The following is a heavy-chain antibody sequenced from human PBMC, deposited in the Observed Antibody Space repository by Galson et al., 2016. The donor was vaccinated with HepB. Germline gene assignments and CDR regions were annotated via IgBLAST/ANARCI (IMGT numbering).Heavy chain of an antibody. CDR3: AGDLLSGDFVVAY. D-gene: IGHD4-17*01. V-gene: IGHV3-21*01. J-gene: IGHJ4*02. Sequence: SLRLSCAASGFTFSSYTMNWVRQAPGQGLEWVSSISVSSDNTYYADSVKGRFTISRDNAKNSLYLQMNSLRAEDTAVYYCAGDLLSGDFVVAYWGQGTLVTVSS. CDR2: ISVSSDNT. CDR1: GFTFSSYT.